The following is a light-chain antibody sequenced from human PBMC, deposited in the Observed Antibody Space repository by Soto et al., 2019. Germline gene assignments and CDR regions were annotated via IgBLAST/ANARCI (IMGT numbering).Light chain of an antibody. V-gene: IGLV2-14*01. CDR1: SSDVGGYNY. Sequence: QSALTQPASVSGSPGQSITISCTGTSSDVGGYNYVSWYQQHPGKAPKLMIYEVSNRPSGVSNRFSGSKSGNTASLTISGLHAEDESDYYCSSYTCSSTLVFGGGTKVTVL. CDR2: EVS. J-gene: IGLJ2*01. CDR3: SSYTCSSTLV.